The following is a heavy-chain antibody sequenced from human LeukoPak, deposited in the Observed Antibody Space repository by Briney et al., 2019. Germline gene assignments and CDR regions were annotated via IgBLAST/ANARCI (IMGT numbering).Heavy chain of an antibody. Sequence: SETLSLTCTVSGGSTSSYYWSWIRQPPGKGLEWIGYIYYSGSTNYNPSLKSRVTISVDTSKNQFSLKLSSVTAADTAVYYCARSYYDSSGCDYWGQGTLVTVSS. CDR2: IYYSGST. D-gene: IGHD3-22*01. J-gene: IGHJ4*02. CDR3: ARSYYDSSGCDY. V-gene: IGHV4-59*01. CDR1: GGSTSSYY.